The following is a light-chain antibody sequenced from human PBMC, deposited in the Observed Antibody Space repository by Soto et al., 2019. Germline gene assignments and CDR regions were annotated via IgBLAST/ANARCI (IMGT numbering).Light chain of an antibody. CDR1: NIGAKS. J-gene: IGLJ1*01. Sequence: SYELTQSPSLSVAPGQTATITRGGNNIGAKSVNWYQHKAGQAPVLVMSYDSDRPSGIPERFSGSNSGNTATLTLSRVESGDEAEYYCQVWDTSNDHHVFGSGTKVTVL. CDR2: YDS. V-gene: IGLV3-21*01. CDR3: QVWDTSNDHHV.